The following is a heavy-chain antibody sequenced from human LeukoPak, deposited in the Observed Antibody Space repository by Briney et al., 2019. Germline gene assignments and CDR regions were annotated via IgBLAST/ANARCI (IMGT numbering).Heavy chain of an antibody. D-gene: IGHD2-15*01. CDR2: ISYDGNYR. CDR1: GFIFSTYA. CDR3: ARAGYCSGGSCYGSDY. J-gene: IGHJ4*02. Sequence: GRSLRLSCAASGFIFSTYAMHWVRQAPGKGLEWVAIISYDGNYRNYADSVKGRFTISRDNSKNTLYLQMDSLRAEDTAVYYCARAGYCSGGSCYGSDYWGQGTLVSVSS. V-gene: IGHV3-30*03.